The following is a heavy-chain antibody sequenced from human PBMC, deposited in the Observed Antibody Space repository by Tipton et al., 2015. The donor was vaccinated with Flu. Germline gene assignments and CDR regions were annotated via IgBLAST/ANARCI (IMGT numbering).Heavy chain of an antibody. Sequence: LRLSCTASGFTIGDYGMSWFRQAPGKGLELIGSIYPSGTTYYNPSLKSRVTISVDTSKSQFSLMLRSVTAADTAVYYCARLSYYDVDLKNFYFDYWGQGALVTVSS. D-gene: IGHD3-10*02. CDR3: ARLSYYDVDLKNFYFDY. V-gene: IGHV4-39*01. J-gene: IGHJ4*02. CDR1: GFTIGDYG. CDR2: IYPSGTT.